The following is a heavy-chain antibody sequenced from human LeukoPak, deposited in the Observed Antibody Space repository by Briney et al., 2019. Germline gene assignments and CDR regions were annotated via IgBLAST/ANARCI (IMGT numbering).Heavy chain of an antibody. CDR2: IDTDGSTT. CDR1: GLTFSSYW. Sequence: PGGSLRLSCAASGLTFSSYWVHWVRQAPGKGLMWVSRIDTDGSTTNYADSVKGRFTISRDNSKNTLYLQMNSLRAEDTAVYYCARGGPQLRFLEWLLSFDYWGQGTLVTVSS. CDR3: ARGGPQLRFLEWLLSFDY. J-gene: IGHJ4*02. D-gene: IGHD3-3*01. V-gene: IGHV3-74*01.